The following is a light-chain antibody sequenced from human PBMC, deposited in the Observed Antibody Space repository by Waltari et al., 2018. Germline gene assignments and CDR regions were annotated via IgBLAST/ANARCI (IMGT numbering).Light chain of an antibody. CDR2: EVN. V-gene: IGLV2-14*01. Sequence: QSALTQPAAVSGSPGQSITISCTGTSSDVGGYKYVSWFQQKPGEVPKLILYEVNKRPSGVSTGFSGSKSGNTASLTIAGLQAEDEADYFGSSYTRISTFVFGTGTEVSVL. J-gene: IGLJ1*01. CDR1: SSDVGGYKY. CDR3: SSYTRISTFV.